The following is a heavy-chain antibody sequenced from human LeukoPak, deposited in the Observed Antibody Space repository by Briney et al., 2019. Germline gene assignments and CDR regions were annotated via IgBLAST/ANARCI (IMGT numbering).Heavy chain of an antibody. D-gene: IGHD5-12*01. Sequence: PSETLSLTCTVSGGSISSYYWSWIRQPPGKGLEWIGYIYYSGSTNYNPSLKSRVTISVDTSKNQFSLKLSSVTAADTAVYYCARDIGYSGYDFYYYYGMDVWGQGTTVTVSS. CDR3: ARDIGYSGYDFYYYYGMDV. V-gene: IGHV4-59*01. CDR1: GGSISSYY. J-gene: IGHJ6*02. CDR2: IYYSGST.